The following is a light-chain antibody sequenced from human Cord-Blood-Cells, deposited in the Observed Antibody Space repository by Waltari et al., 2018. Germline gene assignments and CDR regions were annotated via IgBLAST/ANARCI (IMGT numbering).Light chain of an antibody. Sequence: EIVLTHSPATLSLSPGERATLSCRSSQSVSSYLAWYQQKPGQAPRLLIYDASTRATGIPARFSGSGSETALSFTISSLEPEDFAVYDCQQRSNWITFGQGTRLEIK. J-gene: IGKJ5*01. CDR2: DAS. V-gene: IGKV3-11*01. CDR3: QQRSNWIT. CDR1: QSVSSY.